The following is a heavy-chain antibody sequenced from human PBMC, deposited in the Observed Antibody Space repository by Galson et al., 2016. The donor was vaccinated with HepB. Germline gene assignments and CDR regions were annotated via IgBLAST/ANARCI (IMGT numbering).Heavy chain of an antibody. Sequence: SLRLSCAASGFTFSNHAMHWVRQAPGKGLEYVSTIGSREDSTYYGNSVKGRFIISRDNSKNTLYLQMGSLRPEDMAVYYCARHHRSFVSRSLGGGMDVWGQETTVTVSS. D-gene: IGHD1-26*01. CDR3: ARHHRSFVSRSLGGGMDV. V-gene: IGHV3-64*01. J-gene: IGHJ6*02. CDR1: GFTFSNHA. CDR2: IGSREDST.